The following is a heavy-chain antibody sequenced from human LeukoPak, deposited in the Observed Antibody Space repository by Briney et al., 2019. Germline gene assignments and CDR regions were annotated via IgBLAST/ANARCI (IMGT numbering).Heavy chain of an antibody. CDR1: GITASSNY. V-gene: IGHV3-66*02. D-gene: IGHD2-15*01. J-gene: IGHJ4*02. CDR2: IHSGGST. Sequence: GGSLRLSCVVLGITASSNYLSWVRQAPGKGLEWVAVIHSGGSTNYADSVKGRFTISRDNSRNTLYLQMNSLRGQDTALYYCAASTSNKDFDFWGQGTLVTVSS. CDR3: AASTSNKDFDF.